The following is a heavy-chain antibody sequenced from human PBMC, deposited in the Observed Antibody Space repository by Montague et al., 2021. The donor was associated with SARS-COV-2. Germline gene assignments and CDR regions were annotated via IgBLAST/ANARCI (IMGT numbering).Heavy chain of an antibody. CDR2: MYSCGST. J-gene: IGHJ4*02. CDR3: ARDFGY. Sequence: SETLSLTCTVSGGSISSYYWSWIRQPPAQGLEWIWYMYSCGSTNFNPYLKSRGNLSVNTSKNQFSLTLSSVTAADTAVYFCARDFGYWGQGTLVTVSS. CDR1: GGSISSYY. V-gene: IGHV4-59*13.